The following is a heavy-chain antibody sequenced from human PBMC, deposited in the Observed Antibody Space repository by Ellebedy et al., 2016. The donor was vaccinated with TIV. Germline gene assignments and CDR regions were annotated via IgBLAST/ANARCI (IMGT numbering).Heavy chain of an antibody. CDR1: GFTFTSYS. CDR2: ISRSSNI. V-gene: IGHV3-48*02. D-gene: IGHD2-21*02. CDR3: ARDGAAYCGGDCSSPFDY. J-gene: IGHJ4*02. Sequence: GESLKISCAASGFTFTSYSMNWVRQSPGKGLEWVAYISRSSNIYYADSVKGRFTISRDNAKNSLYLQMNSLRDEDTAVYYCARDGAAYCGGDCSSPFDYWGQGTLVTVSS.